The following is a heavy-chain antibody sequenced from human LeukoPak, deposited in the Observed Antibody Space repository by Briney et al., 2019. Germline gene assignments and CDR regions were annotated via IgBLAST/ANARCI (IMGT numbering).Heavy chain of an antibody. Sequence: SETLSLTCTVSGGSISSGGYYWSWIRQPPGKGLEWIGYIYHSGSTYYNPSLKSRVTMSVDTSKNQFSLKLSSVTAADTAVYYCVRDVNYYESSGYSRGFDYWGQGTLVTVSS. CDR3: VRDVNYYESSGYSRGFDY. D-gene: IGHD3-22*01. CDR1: GGSISSGGYY. V-gene: IGHV4-30-2*05. CDR2: IYHSGST. J-gene: IGHJ4*02.